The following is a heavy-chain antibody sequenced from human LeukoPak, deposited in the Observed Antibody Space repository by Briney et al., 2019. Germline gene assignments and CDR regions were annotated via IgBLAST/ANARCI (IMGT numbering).Heavy chain of an antibody. CDR1: GYSFTSYW. V-gene: IGHV5-51*01. D-gene: IGHD2-21*01. CDR3: ARRKYCGGDCYLNFDY. Sequence: GESLKISCKGSGYSFTSYWIGWVRQMPGKGLEWMGIIYPGDSDTRYSPSFQGQVTISADKSISTAYLQWSSLKASDTAMYYCARRKYCGGDCYLNFDYWGQGTLVTVSS. CDR2: IYPGDSDT. J-gene: IGHJ4*02.